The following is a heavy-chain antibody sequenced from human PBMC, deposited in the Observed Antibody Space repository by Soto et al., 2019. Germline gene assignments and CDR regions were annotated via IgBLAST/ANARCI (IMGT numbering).Heavy chain of an antibody. J-gene: IGHJ5*02. V-gene: IGHV4-39*01. CDR3: ARSDCSSTSCRRGIWFDP. D-gene: IGHD2-2*01. CDR1: GGSISSSSYY. CDR2: IYYSGST. Sequence: XGTPSLTSTVSGGSISSSSYYWGWIRQPPGKGLEWIGSIYYSGSTYYNPSLKSRVTISVDTSKNQFSLKLSSVTAADTAVYYCARSDCSSTSCRRGIWFDPWGQGTLVTVSS.